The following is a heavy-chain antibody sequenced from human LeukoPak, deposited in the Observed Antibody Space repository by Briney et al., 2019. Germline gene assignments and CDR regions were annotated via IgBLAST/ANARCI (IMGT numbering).Heavy chain of an antibody. Sequence: GGSLRLSCAASGFTFSSYGMHWVRQAPGKGLEWVAVIWYDGSNKHYADSVKGRFTISRDNSKNTLYLQMNSLRAEDTAVYYCARESPYEGHFDYWGQGTLVTVSS. CDR1: GFTFSSYG. CDR3: ARESPYEGHFDY. J-gene: IGHJ4*02. V-gene: IGHV3-33*01. D-gene: IGHD5-12*01. CDR2: IWYDGSNK.